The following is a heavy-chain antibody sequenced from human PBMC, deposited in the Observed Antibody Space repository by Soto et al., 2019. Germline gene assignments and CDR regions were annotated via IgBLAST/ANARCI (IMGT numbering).Heavy chain of an antibody. CDR2: ISYDGSNK. J-gene: IGHJ6*02. V-gene: IGHV3-30*18. CDR3: AKDRRRYYDSSGYRVYGMDV. CDR1: GFTFRSYG. D-gene: IGHD3-22*01. Sequence: QVQLVESGGGVVQPGRSLRLSCAASGFTFRSYGMHWVRQAPGKGLEWVAVISYDGSNKYYADSVKGRFTISRDNSKNTLYLQMNSLRAEDTAVYYCAKDRRRYYDSSGYRVYGMDVWGQGTTVTVSS.